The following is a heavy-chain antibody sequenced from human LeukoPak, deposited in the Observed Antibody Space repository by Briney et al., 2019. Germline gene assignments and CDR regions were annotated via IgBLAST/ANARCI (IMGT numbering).Heavy chain of an antibody. CDR2: IYYSGST. D-gene: IGHD3-22*01. J-gene: IGHJ4*02. V-gene: IGHV4-59*01. CDR3: AREGRDSSGYPQLYYFDY. CDR1: GGSISSYY. Sequence: SETLSLTCTGSGGSISSYYWSWIRQPPGKGLEWIGYIYYSGSTNYNPSLKSRVTISVDTSKNQFSLKLSSVTAADTAVYYCAREGRDSSGYPQLYYFDYWGQGTLVTVSS.